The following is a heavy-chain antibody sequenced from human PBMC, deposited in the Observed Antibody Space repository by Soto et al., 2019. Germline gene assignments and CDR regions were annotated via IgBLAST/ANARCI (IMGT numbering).Heavy chain of an antibody. D-gene: IGHD3-3*01. J-gene: IGHJ3*02. CDR2: MNPNSGNT. V-gene: IGHV1-8*01. CDR3: ARVPITIFGVGHDAFDI. Sequence: ASVKVSCKASGYTFTSYDINWVRQATGQGLEWMGWMNPNSGNTGYAQKFQGRVTMTRNTSISTAYMELSSLRSEDTAVYYCARVPITIFGVGHDAFDIWGQGTMVTVSS. CDR1: GYTFTSYD.